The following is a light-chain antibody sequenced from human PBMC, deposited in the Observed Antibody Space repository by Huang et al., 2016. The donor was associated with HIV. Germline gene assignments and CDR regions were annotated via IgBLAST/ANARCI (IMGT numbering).Light chain of an antibody. J-gene: IGKJ2*01. CDR2: DAS. CDR1: QTISKW. V-gene: IGKV1-5*01. CDR3: QQYSAYPFT. Sequence: DIRLTQSPSTLSASLGDRVTITCRTTQTISKWPAWFQQKPGGAPKLLIYDASTLETGVPSRFSGSGSVTYFSLTVARLQPEDFVTYYCQQYSAYPFTFGPGTKL.